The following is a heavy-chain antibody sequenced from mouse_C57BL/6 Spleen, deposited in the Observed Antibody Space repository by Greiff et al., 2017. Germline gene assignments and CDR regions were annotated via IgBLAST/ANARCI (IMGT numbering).Heavy chain of an antibody. CDR3: ARPSYYGSHYYAMDY. CDR2: INPNNGGT. V-gene: IGHV1-18*01. Sequence: EVKLQQSGPELVKPGASVKIPCKASGYTFTDYNMDWVKQSHGKSLEWIGDINPNNGGTIYNQKFKGKATLTVDKSSSTAYMELRSLTSEDTAVYYCARPSYYGSHYYAMDYWGQGTSVTVSS. D-gene: IGHD1-1*01. CDR1: GYTFTDYN. J-gene: IGHJ4*01.